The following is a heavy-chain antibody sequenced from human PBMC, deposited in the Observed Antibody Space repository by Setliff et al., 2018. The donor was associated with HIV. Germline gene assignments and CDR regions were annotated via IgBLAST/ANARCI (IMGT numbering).Heavy chain of an antibody. Sequence: SETLSLTCTVSGASISSGAYFWIWIRQHPGKGLEWMGYIYYTGSTYYNLSLKSRMIISLDTSKNQLFLTLNSVTAADTAIYYCARGGRKDLTDNWGQGALVTVSS. V-gene: IGHV4-31*03. CDR2: IYYTGST. D-gene: IGHD3-16*01. J-gene: IGHJ4*02. CDR3: ARGGRKDLTDN. CDR1: GASISSGAYF.